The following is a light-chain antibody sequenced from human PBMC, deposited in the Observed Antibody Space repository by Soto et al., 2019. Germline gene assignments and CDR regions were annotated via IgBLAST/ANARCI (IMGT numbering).Light chain of an antibody. J-gene: IGKJ1*01. CDR1: QIISSY. CDR3: QQSSSTPLT. V-gene: IGKV1-39*01. CDR2: AAS. Sequence: DIQMTQSPSSLSASVGDRVTITCRASQIISSYLNWYQHKPGKAPKLLIYAASSLQSGVPSRFSGRGSGTDFTLTISSLQPEDFATYYCQQSSSTPLTFGQGTKVDIK.